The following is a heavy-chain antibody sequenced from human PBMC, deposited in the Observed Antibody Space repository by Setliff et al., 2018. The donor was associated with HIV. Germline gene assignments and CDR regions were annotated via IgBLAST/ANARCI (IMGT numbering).Heavy chain of an antibody. J-gene: IGHJ4*02. V-gene: IGHV4-39*07. Sequence: PSETLSLTCTVSGDSISGSSYYWNWIRQPPGKGLEWIGGINHSGSTNYNPSLKSRVTISVDTSKNQFSLKLNSVTAADTAVYYCARGTFSGPDYWGQGTLVTVSS. CDR2: INHSGST. D-gene: IGHD1-26*01. CDR3: ARGTFSGPDY. CDR1: GDSISGSSYY.